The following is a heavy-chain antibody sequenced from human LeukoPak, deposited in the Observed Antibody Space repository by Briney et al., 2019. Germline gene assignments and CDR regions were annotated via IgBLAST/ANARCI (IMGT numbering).Heavy chain of an antibody. J-gene: IGHJ4*02. CDR2: ISWAGGST. D-gene: IGHD2-15*01. Sequence: GGSLRLSCAASGFTFDDYTMHWVRQAPGKGLEWVSLISWAGGSTHYADSVKGRFTISRDNSKNYLYLQMNSLRTEDTALYYCAKDMYCSGGDCYSSNFDYWGQGTLVTVSS. CDR1: GFTFDDYT. V-gene: IGHV3-43*01. CDR3: AKDMYCSGGDCYSSNFDY.